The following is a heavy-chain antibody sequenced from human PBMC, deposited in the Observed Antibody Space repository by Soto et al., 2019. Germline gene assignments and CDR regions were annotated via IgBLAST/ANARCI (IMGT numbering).Heavy chain of an antibody. Sequence: GGSLRLSCAASGFTFSSYGMHWVRQAPGKGLEWVAVIWYDGSNKYYADSVKGRFTISRDNSKNTLYLQMNSLRAEDTAVYYCAKETSAAPGSYWGQGTLVNVS. D-gene: IGHD2-15*01. J-gene: IGHJ4*02. V-gene: IGHV3-30*02. CDR3: AKETSAAPGSY. CDR1: GFTFSSYG. CDR2: IWYDGSNK.